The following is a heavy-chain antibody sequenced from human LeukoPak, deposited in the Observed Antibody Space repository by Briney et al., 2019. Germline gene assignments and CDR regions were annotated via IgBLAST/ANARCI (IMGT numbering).Heavy chain of an antibody. CDR2: IIPMLGIA. CDR1: GGTFSSYA. D-gene: IGHD3-22*01. CDR3: ARDAVNYYDSSGSTGY. V-gene: IGHV1-69*04. Sequence: ASVKVSCKAPGGTFSSYAISWVPQAPGQGLGWMGRIIPMLGIANYAQKFQGRVTITADKSTSTAYMELSSLRSEDTAVYYCARDAVNYYDSSGSTGYWGQGTLVTVSS. J-gene: IGHJ4*02.